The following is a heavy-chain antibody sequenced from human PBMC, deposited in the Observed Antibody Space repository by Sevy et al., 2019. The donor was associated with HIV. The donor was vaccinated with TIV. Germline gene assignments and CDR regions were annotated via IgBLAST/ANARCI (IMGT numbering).Heavy chain of an antibody. D-gene: IGHD6-19*01. CDR2: ISGSGGST. CDR1: GFTFSSYA. Sequence: GGSLRLSCAASGFTFSSYAMSWVRQAPGKGLEWVSAISGSGGSTYYADSVKGRFTISRDNSKNTLYLQMNSLRAEDKAVYYCSKVPVAGYWGWFDPWGQGTLVTVSS. J-gene: IGHJ5*02. CDR3: SKVPVAGYWGWFDP. V-gene: IGHV3-23*01.